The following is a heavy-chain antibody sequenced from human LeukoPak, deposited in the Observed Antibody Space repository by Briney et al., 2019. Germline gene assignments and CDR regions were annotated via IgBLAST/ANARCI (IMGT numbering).Heavy chain of an antibody. Sequence: ASETLSLTCTVSGGSISSSSYYWGWIRQPAGKGLEWIGRIYTSGSTNYNPSLKSRVTMSVDTSKNQFSLKLSSVTAADTAVYYCARSYIAVAVCWFDPWGQGTLVTVSS. CDR2: IYTSGST. D-gene: IGHD6-19*01. J-gene: IGHJ5*02. CDR1: GGSISSSSYY. V-gene: IGHV4-61*02. CDR3: ARSYIAVAVCWFDP.